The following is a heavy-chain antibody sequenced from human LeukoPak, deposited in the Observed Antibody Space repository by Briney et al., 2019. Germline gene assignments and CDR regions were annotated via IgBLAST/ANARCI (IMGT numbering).Heavy chain of an antibody. CDR1: GFTFSSYA. D-gene: IGHD3-10*01. CDR2: ISGSGGST. CDR3: ARDGGQLLWFGEALDY. Sequence: QPGGSLRLSCAASGFTFSSYAMSWVRQAPGKGLEWVSAISGSGGSTYYADSVKGRFTISRDNSKNTLYLQMNSLRAEDTAVYYCARDGGQLLWFGEALDYWGQGTLVTVSS. V-gene: IGHV3-23*01. J-gene: IGHJ4*02.